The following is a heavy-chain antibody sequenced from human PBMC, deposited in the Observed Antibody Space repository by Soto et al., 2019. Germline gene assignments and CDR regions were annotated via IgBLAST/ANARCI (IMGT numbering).Heavy chain of an antibody. CDR1: GYSISSGNY. CDR2: LYHIGST. D-gene: IGHD2-2*02. Sequence: SETLSLTCAVSGYSISSGNYWAWIRQPPGRGLEWIGSLYHIGSTHYNTSLKSRVTISVDTSGSQFFLTLTSVTAADTAVYYCARGISPEGPIQMTFDYWGQGALVTVSS. J-gene: IGHJ4*02. V-gene: IGHV4-38-2*01. CDR3: ARGISPEGPIQMTFDY.